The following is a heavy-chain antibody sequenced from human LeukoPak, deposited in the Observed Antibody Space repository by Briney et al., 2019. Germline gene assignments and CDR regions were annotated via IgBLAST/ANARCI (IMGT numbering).Heavy chain of an antibody. CDR2: INPSGGGT. V-gene: IGHV1-46*01. CDR1: GYTFTGYY. Sequence: ASVKVSCKASGYTFTGYYMHWVRQAPGQGLEWMGIINPSGGGTSYAQKFQGRVTMTRDASTNTVYMELSSLRSEDTAVYYCARALRSYSSEDYWGQGTLVTVSS. CDR3: ARALRSYSSEDY. J-gene: IGHJ4*02. D-gene: IGHD3-22*01.